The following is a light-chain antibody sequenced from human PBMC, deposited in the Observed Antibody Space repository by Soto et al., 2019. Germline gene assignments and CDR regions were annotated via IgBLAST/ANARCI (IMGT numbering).Light chain of an antibody. CDR3: QQYTNWPPLT. CDR2: GAS. Sequence: EIVMTQSPATLSVSPGDRVTLSCRASQNIDNNLAWYQQRPGQPPRLLIYGASTRANGIPARFSGSGSGTDFTLTISSLQSEDFAVDCCQQYTNWPPLTFGGGTKVEIK. V-gene: IGKV3D-15*01. J-gene: IGKJ4*01. CDR1: QNIDNN.